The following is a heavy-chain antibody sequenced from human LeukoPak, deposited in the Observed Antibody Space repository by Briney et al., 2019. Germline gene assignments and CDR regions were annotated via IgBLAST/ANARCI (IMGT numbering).Heavy chain of an antibody. Sequence: ASVKVSCKASGYTFTSYGVTWVRQAPGQGLEWMGWISGYNANTNYAQKFQGRVTMTTDTSTSTAYMELRSLRSADTAVYYCARSPHYADYGPYFQHWGQGTLVTVSS. J-gene: IGHJ1*01. D-gene: IGHD4-17*01. V-gene: IGHV1-18*01. CDR1: GYTFTSYG. CDR3: ARSPHYADYGPYFQH. CDR2: ISGYNANT.